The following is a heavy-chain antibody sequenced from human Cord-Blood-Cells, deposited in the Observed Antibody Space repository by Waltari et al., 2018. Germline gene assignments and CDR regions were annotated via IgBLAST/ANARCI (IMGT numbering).Heavy chain of an antibody. D-gene: IGHD7-27*01. CDR1: GYSLSSGHS. CDR2: IYHSGST. V-gene: IGHV4-38-2*01. Sequence: QVQLQESGPGLVKPSETLSLTCAVSGYSLSSGHSRAWIRQPPGKGLEWIGSIYHSGSTYYNPSLKSRVTISVDTSKNQFSLKLSSVTAADTAVYYCAPHSGDWGFDYWGQGTLVTVSS. CDR3: APHSGDWGFDY. J-gene: IGHJ4*02.